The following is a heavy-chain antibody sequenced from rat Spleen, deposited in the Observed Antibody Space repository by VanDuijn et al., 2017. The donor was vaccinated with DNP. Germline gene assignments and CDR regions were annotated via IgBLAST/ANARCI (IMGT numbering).Heavy chain of an antibody. V-gene: IGHV3-1*01. CDR1: GYSITSNY. CDR2: RSYSGST. CDR3: ARWTRYFDN. D-gene: IGHD1-7*01. Sequence: EVQLQESGSGLVKPSQPLSLTCSVTGYSITSNYWGWIRQFPGNKMEYIGHRSYSGSTNYNPSLKSRISITRDTSKNHFFLHLNSVTSEDTGTYYCARWTRYFDNWGQGVMVTVSS. J-gene: IGHJ2*01.